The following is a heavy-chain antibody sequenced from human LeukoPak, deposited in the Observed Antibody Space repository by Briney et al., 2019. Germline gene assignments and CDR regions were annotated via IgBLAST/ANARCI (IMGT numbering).Heavy chain of an antibody. CDR3: ARITRVAGIDY. Sequence: SETLCLTCTVSGGSISSYYWSWIRQPPGEGLEWIGYIYYSGSTNYNPSLKSRVTISVDASKNQFSLKLSSVTAADTAVYYCARITRVAGIDYWGQGTLVTVSS. J-gene: IGHJ4*02. V-gene: IGHV4-59*08. CDR1: GGSISSYY. D-gene: IGHD6-19*01. CDR2: IYYSGST.